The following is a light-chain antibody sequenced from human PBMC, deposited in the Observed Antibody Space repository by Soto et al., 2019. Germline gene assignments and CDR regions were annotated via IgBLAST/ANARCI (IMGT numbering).Light chain of an antibody. J-gene: IGKJ1*01. V-gene: IGKV1-17*01. Sequence: DIPMTQSPSSLSASVGDRVTITCRASQDIRTDLGWNQQKAGKAPRRLISGASTLQRELPSRFSGSGSGTEFTLTISSLQPEDLATYYCLQHNSYPRTFGQGTKVEIK. CDR2: GAS. CDR1: QDIRTD. CDR3: LQHNSYPRT.